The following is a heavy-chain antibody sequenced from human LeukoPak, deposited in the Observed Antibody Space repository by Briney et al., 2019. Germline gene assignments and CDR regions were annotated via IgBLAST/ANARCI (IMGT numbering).Heavy chain of an antibody. V-gene: IGHV1-2*02. CDR1: GYTFTGYY. CDR2: INPNSGGT. CDR3: ARDLPSYDYGDYPSYYYYGIDV. D-gene: IGHD4-17*01. Sequence: EASVKVSCKASGYTFTGYYMHWVRQAPGQGLEWMGWINPNSGGTNYAQKFQGRVTMTRDTSISTAYMELSRLRSDDTAVYYCARDLPSYDYGDYPSYYYYGIDVWGQGTTVTVSS. J-gene: IGHJ6*02.